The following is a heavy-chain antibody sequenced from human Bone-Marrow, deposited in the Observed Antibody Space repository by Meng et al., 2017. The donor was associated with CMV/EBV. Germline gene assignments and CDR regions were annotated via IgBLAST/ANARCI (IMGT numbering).Heavy chain of an antibody. V-gene: IGHV4-61*01. J-gene: IGHJ5*02. CDR3: ARAGRGGIVGAVNWFDP. Sequence: ESLKISCTVSGGSVNSGSYYWSWIRQPPGKGLEWIGYIYYSGSTNYNPSLKSRVTISVDTSKNQFSLKLSSVTAADTAVYYCARAGRGGIVGAVNWFDPWGQGPRVTCSS. D-gene: IGHD1-26*01. CDR2: IYYSGST. CDR1: GGSVNSGSYY.